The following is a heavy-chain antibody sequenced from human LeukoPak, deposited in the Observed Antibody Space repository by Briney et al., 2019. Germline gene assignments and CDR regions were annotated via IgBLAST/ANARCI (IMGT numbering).Heavy chain of an antibody. D-gene: IGHD3-22*01. CDR2: ISSSGSTI. CDR1: GFTFSSYS. Sequence: GGSLRLSCAASGFTFSSYSMNWVRQAPGKGLEWVSYISSSGSTIYYADSVKGRFTISRDNAKNSLYLQMNSLRAKDTAVYYCAKDPTHYRVWDDYDSTVLSYWGQGTLVTVSS. V-gene: IGHV3-48*04. CDR3: AKDPTHYRVWDDYDSTVLSY. J-gene: IGHJ4*02.